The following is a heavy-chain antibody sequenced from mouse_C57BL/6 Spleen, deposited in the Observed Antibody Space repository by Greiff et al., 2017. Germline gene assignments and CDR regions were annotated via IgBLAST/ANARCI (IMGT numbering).Heavy chain of an antibody. V-gene: IGHV1-80*01. CDR3: ARRDDYDDGFAY. Sequence: QVQLQQSGAELVKPGASVKISCKASGYAFSSYWMNWVKQRPGKGLAWIGQIYPGDGDTNYNGKFKGKATLTADKSSSTAYMQLSSLTSEDSAVYFCARRDDYDDGFAYWGQGTLVTVSA. CDR1: GYAFSSYW. J-gene: IGHJ3*01. CDR2: IYPGDGDT. D-gene: IGHD2-4*01.